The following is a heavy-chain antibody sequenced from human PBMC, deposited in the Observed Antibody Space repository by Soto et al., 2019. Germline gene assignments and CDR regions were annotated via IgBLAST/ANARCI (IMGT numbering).Heavy chain of an antibody. CDR3: ARDSQVEGSGGYFDY. D-gene: IGHD3-10*01. CDR1: GYTFTSYG. V-gene: IGHV1-18*01. Sequence: QVQLVQSGAEVKKPGASVKVSCKASGYTFTSYGISWVRQAPGQGLEWMGWISAYNGNTNYAQKLQGRVTRTTDTSKSSAYMELRSLRSDDTAVYDCARDSQVEGSGGYFDYWGQGTLVTVSS. J-gene: IGHJ4*02. CDR2: ISAYNGNT.